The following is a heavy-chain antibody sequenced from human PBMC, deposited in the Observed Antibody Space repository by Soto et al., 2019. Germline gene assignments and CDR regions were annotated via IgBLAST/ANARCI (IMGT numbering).Heavy chain of an antibody. CDR1: GEFFSGSA. Sequence: GGTLKLSCAAYGEFFSGSAIHCVRQASGKGLEWVGRIRSRANNFATSSAASVKGRFTFSRDDSKNTAYLQMNTLKPEDTAVYYCARGQVVSIGDYYYHLMDFWGQGTTVTVYS. CDR2: IRSRANNFAT. D-gene: IGHD1-26*01. V-gene: IGHV3-73*01. CDR3: ARGQVVSIGDYYYHLMDF. J-gene: IGHJ6*02.